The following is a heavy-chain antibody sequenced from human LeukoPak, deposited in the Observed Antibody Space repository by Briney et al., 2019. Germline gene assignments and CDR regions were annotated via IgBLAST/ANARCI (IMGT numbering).Heavy chain of an antibody. V-gene: IGHV5-51*01. Sequence: GESLKISCKSSGYRFTNYWIGWVRQMPGKGLEWMGIIYPGDPDTRYSPSFQGQVTISADKSITTAYLQWSSLKASDTAMYYCATHMAMAGSSPFDNWGQGTLVTVSS. CDR2: IYPGDPDT. J-gene: IGHJ4*02. CDR1: GYRFTNYW. CDR3: ATHMAMAGSSPFDN. D-gene: IGHD6-19*01.